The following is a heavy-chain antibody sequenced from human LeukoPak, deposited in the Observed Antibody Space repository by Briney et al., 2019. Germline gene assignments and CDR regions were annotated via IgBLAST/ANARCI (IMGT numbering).Heavy chain of an antibody. CDR3: ARHSGSGWQALGY. CDR2: TSYNGNT. Sequence: ASVKVSCKASGYTFSNYGISWVRQAPGLGLEWMGWTSYNGNTNYAQKFQDRVTMTTDTSTTTAYIELRSLESDDTAVYYCARHSGSGWQALGYWGQGTLVTVSS. J-gene: IGHJ4*02. V-gene: IGHV1-18*04. CDR1: GYTFSNYG. D-gene: IGHD6-19*01.